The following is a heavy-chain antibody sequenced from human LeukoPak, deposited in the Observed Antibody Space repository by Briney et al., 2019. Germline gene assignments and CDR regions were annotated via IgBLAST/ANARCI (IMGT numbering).Heavy chain of an antibody. D-gene: IGHD3-10*01. J-gene: IGHJ4*02. Sequence: ASETLSLTCTVSGGSISSHYCSWIRQPPGKGQEWIGNIYYSRSTNYNPSLKSRVTISVDTSKNQFSLKLSSVTAADPAVYYCARDHRGGDYWGQGTLVTVSS. CDR1: GGSISSHY. CDR3: ARDHRGGDY. CDR2: IYYSRST. V-gene: IGHV4-59*11.